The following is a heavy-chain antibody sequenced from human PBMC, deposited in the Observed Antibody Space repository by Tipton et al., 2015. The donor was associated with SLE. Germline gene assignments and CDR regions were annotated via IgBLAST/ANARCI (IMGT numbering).Heavy chain of an antibody. CDR2: IFQNGNT. J-gene: IGHJ5*02. D-gene: IGHD1-1*01. CDR1: GGSISENF. CDR3: ARASFFDERSSGMGWFDP. Sequence: GLVKPSETLSVTCTVSGGSISENFWSWLRQRPGKGPEWIAEIFQNGNTNYNPSLRSRVTISMDKSRNQISLRLTSVTAADTAVYYCARASFFDERSSGMGWFDPWGPGALVTVSS. V-gene: IGHV4/OR15-8*02.